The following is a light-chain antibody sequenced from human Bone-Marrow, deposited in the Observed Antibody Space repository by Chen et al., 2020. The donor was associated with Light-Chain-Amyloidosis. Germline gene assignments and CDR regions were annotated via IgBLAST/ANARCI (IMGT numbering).Light chain of an antibody. CDR3: QQYGTSPLT. Sequence: EIMLTQSPGTLSLSPGEGANLSCRASQTIVSNYLTWYQQTFGQSPRLLIYGSSSRATGIPDRFTGSGSGTDFTLTINRLEPEDFAMYYCQQYGTSPLTFGGGTKVEIK. CDR1: QTIVSNY. V-gene: IGKV3-20*01. CDR2: GSS. J-gene: IGKJ4*01.